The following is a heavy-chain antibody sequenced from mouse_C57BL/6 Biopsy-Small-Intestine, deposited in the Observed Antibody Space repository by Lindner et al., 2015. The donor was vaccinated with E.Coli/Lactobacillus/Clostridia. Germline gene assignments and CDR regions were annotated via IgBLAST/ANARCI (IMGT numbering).Heavy chain of an antibody. V-gene: IGHV1-81*01. CDR3: SRRFRMGGGYYYAMDV. D-gene: IGHD2-3*01. CDR1: GGTFSNYA. CDR2: IIPMFGTA. Sequence: SVKVSCKASGGTFSNYAISWVRQAPGQGFEWMGGIIPMFGTANYAQKFQGRVTITADESTSTAYMELSSLRSGDTAVYYCSRRFRMGGGYYYAMDVWGQGTTVTVSS. J-gene: IGHJ4*01.